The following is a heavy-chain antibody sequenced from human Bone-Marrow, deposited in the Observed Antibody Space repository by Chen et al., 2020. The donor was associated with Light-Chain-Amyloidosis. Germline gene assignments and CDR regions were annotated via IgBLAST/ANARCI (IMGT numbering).Heavy chain of an antibody. CDR1: GFTFRSPW. J-gene: IGHJ4*02. CDR3: ARDHSSGWYPYQDY. D-gene: IGHD6-13*01. Sequence: EVQLVESGGGLVQPGGSLKRSCAASGFTFRSPWMSWVRQAPGKGLEWVANITEDGSQKYYVDSVKGQFTISRDNAKNSLYLQMNSLRAEDTAVYYCARDHSSGWYPYQDYWGQGTLVSVSS. CDR2: ITEDGSQK. V-gene: IGHV3-7*03.